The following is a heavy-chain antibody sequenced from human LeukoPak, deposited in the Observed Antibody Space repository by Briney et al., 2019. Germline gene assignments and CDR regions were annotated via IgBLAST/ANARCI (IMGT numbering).Heavy chain of an antibody. CDR1: GFTFSSYW. V-gene: IGHV3-7*01. CDR2: IKQDGSEK. CDR3: ARERPDSSGWTRGGFDY. Sequence: LGGSLRLSCAASGFTFSSYWMSWVRQAPGKGLEWVANIKQDGSEKYYVDSVKGRFTISRDNAKNSLYLQMNSLRAEDTAVYYCARERPDSSGWTRGGFDYWGQGTLVTVSS. D-gene: IGHD6-19*01. J-gene: IGHJ4*02.